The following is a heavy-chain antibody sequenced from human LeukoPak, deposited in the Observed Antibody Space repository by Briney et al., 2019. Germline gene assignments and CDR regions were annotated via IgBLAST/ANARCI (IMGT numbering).Heavy chain of an antibody. V-gene: IGHV3-15*01. D-gene: IGHD6-6*01. CDR2: VKSKTDGGAT. CDR3: TTVPAARPD. J-gene: IGHJ4*02. CDR1: GFTFSNSW. Sequence: GGSLRLSCAASGFTFSNSWMSWVRQAPGKGLEWVGRVKSKTDGGATDYAAPVKGSFTISRDDTKNTLDLQMNSLKTEDTAVYYCTTVPAARPDWGQGTLVTVSS.